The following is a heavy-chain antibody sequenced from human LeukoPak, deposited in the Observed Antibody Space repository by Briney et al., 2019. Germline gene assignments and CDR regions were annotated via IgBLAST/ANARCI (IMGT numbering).Heavy chain of an antibody. CDR1: GFTFSSYW. D-gene: IGHD3-10*01. CDR2: INSDGSSI. V-gene: IGHV3-74*01. CDR3: ARGYYPDF. J-gene: IGHJ4*02. Sequence: GGSLRLSCAASGFTFSSYWMHWVRQVPEKRLVWVSRINSDGSSINYADSVKGRFTISRDNAKNTLYLQMDSRRAEDTALYYCARGYYPDFWGQGTLVIVSS.